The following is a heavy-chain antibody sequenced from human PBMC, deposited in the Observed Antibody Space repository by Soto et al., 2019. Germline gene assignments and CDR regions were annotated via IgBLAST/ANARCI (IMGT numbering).Heavy chain of an antibody. CDR1: GGNFGTYS. Sequence: SVKVSCKASGGNFGTYSISWVRQAPGQGLEWMGGIIGIFGTANYAQKFQGRVTITADKSTSTAYMELSSLRSEDTAVYYCARQQGTAAANDYWGQGTLVTVSS. J-gene: IGHJ4*02. D-gene: IGHD6-13*01. V-gene: IGHV1-69*06. CDR2: IIGIFGTA. CDR3: ARQQGTAAANDY.